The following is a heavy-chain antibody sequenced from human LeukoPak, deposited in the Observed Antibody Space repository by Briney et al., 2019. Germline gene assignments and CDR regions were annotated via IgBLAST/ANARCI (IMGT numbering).Heavy chain of an antibody. D-gene: IGHD5-12*01. CDR1: GGSISSDNW. J-gene: IGHJ4*02. Sequence: SETLSLTCTVSGGSISSDNWWTWVRQPPGKGLEWIGEIYHSGSTNYNPSLRSRVTLSVDKSKNQFSLKLTSVTAADTAVYYCARGPSVAAHLDYWGQGTLVTVSS. CDR2: IYHSGST. V-gene: IGHV4-4*02. CDR3: ARGPSVAAHLDY.